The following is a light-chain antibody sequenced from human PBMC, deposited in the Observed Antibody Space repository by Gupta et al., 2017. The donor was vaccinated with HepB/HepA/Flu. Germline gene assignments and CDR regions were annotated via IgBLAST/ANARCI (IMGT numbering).Light chain of an antibody. Sequence: EIGHAQSTDVQSMTPKQKVTIHCRARQNSVSSLHWYQQKPEQPPKLLIKYASPSNSGVPSRFSGSGSGTDFTLTINSLEAEDAAVYYCHQTISLPQTFGQGTKVEIK. CDR3: HQTISLPQT. CDR2: YAS. J-gene: IGKJ1*01. V-gene: IGKV6D-21*02. CDR1: QNSVSS.